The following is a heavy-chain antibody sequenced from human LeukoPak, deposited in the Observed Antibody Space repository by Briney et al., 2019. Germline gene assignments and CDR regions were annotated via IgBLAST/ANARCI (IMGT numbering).Heavy chain of an antibody. CDR2: INTDGSST. Sequence: PGGSLRLSCAVSGSTFSSYWIHWVRQAPGKGLLWVSRINTDGSSTSYADSVKGRFTISRDNAKNMVYLQMNSLRGEDTAVYYCARENFGPWGQGTQVTVSS. V-gene: IGHV3-74*01. J-gene: IGHJ5*02. CDR3: ARENFGP. CDR1: GSTFSSYW.